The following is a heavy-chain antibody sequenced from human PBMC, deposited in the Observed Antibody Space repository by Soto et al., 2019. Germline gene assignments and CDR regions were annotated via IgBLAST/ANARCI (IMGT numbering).Heavy chain of an antibody. Sequence: EVQLLESGGGLVQPGGSLRLSCAASGFTFSSYAMSWVRQAPGKGLEWVSAISGSGGSTYYADSVKGRFTISRDNSKNTLYLQVNSLRAEDTAVYYCAEGATMMVVGDGFDYWGQGTLVTVSS. J-gene: IGHJ4*02. CDR1: GFTFSSYA. V-gene: IGHV3-23*01. CDR3: AEGATMMVVGDGFDY. D-gene: IGHD3-22*01. CDR2: ISGSGGST.